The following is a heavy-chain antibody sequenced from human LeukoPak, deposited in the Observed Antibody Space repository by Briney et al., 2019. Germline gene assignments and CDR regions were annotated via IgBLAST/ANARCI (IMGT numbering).Heavy chain of an antibody. Sequence: SETLSLTCTVSGGSISSYYWSWIRQPPGKGLEWIGYIYTSGSTNYNPSLKSRVTISVDTSKNQFSLKLSSVTAADTAVYYCARQVFNYYDSSGYYYGYYYYYYMDVWGKGTTVTVSS. J-gene: IGHJ6*03. CDR2: IYTSGST. CDR1: GGSISSYY. CDR3: ARQVFNYYDSSGYYYGYYYYYYMDV. D-gene: IGHD3-22*01. V-gene: IGHV4-4*09.